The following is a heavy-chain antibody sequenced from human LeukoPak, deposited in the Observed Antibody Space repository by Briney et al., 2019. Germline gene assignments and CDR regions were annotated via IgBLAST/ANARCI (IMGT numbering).Heavy chain of an antibody. Sequence: SETLSLTCAVYGGSFSGYCWSWIRQPPGKGLEWIGEINHSGSTNYNPSLKSRVTISVDTSKNQFSLKLSSVTAADTAVYYCARRSQWLVRAFDYWGQGTLVTVSS. D-gene: IGHD6-19*01. CDR3: ARRSQWLVRAFDY. J-gene: IGHJ4*02. CDR1: GGSFSGYC. V-gene: IGHV4-34*01. CDR2: INHSGST.